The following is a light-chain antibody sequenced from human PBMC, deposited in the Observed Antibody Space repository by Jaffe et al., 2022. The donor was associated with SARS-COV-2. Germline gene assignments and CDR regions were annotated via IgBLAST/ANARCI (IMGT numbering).Light chain of an antibody. CDR2: AAS. Sequence: EIVMTQSPATLSVSPGERATLSCRASQSVSTNLAWYQQKPGQAPRLLIYAASVRDTGIPARFSGSGSGTEFTLTIASLQSEDFAVYYCQQYYKWPRTFGHGTKVEIK. J-gene: IGKJ1*01. CDR3: QQYYKWPRT. V-gene: IGKV3-15*01. CDR1: QSVSTN.